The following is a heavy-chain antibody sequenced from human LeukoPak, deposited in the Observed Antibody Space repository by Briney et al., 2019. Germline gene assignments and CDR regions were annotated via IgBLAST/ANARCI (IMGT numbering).Heavy chain of an antibody. J-gene: IGHJ6*02. CDR3: ARDLDIVVVAAAVGHYGLDV. CDR2: ISPYNGNT. Sequence: EAAVKVSCKASGYTFTNYGLGWVRQAPGQGLEWMGWISPYNGNTYYAQKLQGRVTMTTDTSTTTAYMELRSLRSDDTAVYYCARDLDIVVVAAAVGHYGLDVWGQGTTVTVSS. V-gene: IGHV1-18*01. D-gene: IGHD2-15*01. CDR1: GYTFTNYG.